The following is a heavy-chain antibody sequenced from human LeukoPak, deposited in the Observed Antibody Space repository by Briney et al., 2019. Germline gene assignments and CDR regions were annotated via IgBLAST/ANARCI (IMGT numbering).Heavy chain of an antibody. Sequence: SETLSLTCTVSGGSISSYYWSWIRQPPGKGLEWIGYIYYSGSTNYNPSLKSRVTISVDTSKNQFSLKLSSVTAADTAVYYCARTEQNDWYFDLWGRGTLVTVSS. J-gene: IGHJ2*01. CDR3: ARTEQNDWYFDL. CDR2: IYYSGST. D-gene: IGHD1-1*01. V-gene: IGHV4-59*01. CDR1: GGSISSYY.